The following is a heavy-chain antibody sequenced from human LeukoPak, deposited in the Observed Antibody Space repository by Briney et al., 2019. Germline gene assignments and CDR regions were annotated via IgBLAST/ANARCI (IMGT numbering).Heavy chain of an antibody. V-gene: IGHV5-51*01. J-gene: IGHJ1*01. CDR3: ARLYGTYFHL. D-gene: IGHD1-26*01. CDR1: PYDFATYA. Sequence: GESVKIACNVSPYDFATYAIGWVRQMPVKGREWMGIIYYSDSAVTYSPSFQGKVIISVDKSISTAYLQWSSLQASETAMYYCARLYGTYFHLWGKGTLVTVSS. CDR2: IYYSDSAV.